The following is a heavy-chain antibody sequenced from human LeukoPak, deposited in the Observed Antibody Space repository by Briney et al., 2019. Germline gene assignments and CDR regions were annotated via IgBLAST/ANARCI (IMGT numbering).Heavy chain of an antibody. Sequence: GGSLRLSCAASGFPFGSHAMKWVRQAPGKGLEWVSVISSSGTSKYYIDSVEDRFTISRDNSKNTLYLQMNSLRAEDTAVYYCARAVVVAADYYYYGMDVWGQGTTVTVSS. CDR1: GFPFGSHA. CDR2: ISSSGTSK. CDR3: ARAVVVAADYYYYGMDV. V-gene: IGHV3-23*01. J-gene: IGHJ6*02. D-gene: IGHD2-15*01.